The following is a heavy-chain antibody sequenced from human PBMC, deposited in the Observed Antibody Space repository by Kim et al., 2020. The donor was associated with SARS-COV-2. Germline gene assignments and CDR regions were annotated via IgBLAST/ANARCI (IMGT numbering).Heavy chain of an antibody. D-gene: IGHD5-18*01. CDR2: IYYSGST. Sequence: SETLSLTCTVSGGSISSGGYYWSWIRQHPGKGLEWIGYIYYSGSTYYNPSLKSRVTISVDTSKNQFSLKLSSVTAADTAVYYCARDQLWPDYYYYGMDVWGQGTTVTVSS. J-gene: IGHJ6*02. CDR3: ARDQLWPDYYYYGMDV. CDR1: GGSISSGGYY. V-gene: IGHV4-31*03.